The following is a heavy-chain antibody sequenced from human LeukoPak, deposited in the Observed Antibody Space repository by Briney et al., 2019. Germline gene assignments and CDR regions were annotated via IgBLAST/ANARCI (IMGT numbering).Heavy chain of an antibody. CDR2: INPNSGGT. D-gene: IGHD3-16*01. V-gene: IGHV1-2*02. CDR1: GYTFSGYY. CDR3: ARAKAEGADY. Sequence: ASVKVSCKASGYTFSGYYMHWVRQAPGQGPEWMGWINPNSGGTNYAQKLQGRVTMTTDTSTTTVYMEMRSLRSDDTAVYYCARAKAEGADYWGQGTLVTVSS. J-gene: IGHJ4*02.